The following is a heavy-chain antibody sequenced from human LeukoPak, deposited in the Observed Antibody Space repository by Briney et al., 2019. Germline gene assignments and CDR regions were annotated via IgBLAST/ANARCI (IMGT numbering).Heavy chain of an antibody. CDR2: IYYSRST. CDR3: ARHYYHCSGGSCAEGFDY. Sequence: SETLSLTCTVSGGSISSYYWSWIRQPPGKGLEWIGYIYYSRSTNYNPSLKSRVTISVDTSKNQFSLKLSSVTAADTAVYYCARHYYHCSGGSCAEGFDYWGQGTLVTVSS. CDR1: GGSISSYY. J-gene: IGHJ4*02. D-gene: IGHD2-15*01. V-gene: IGHV4-59*08.